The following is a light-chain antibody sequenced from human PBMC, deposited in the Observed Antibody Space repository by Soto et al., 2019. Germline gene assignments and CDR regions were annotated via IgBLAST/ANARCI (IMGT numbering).Light chain of an antibody. CDR3: QQYGSSPHT. CDR2: GAS. Sequence: EIVLTQSPGTLSLSPGERATLSCRASQSVSSSYLAWYQHKPGQAPRRLIYGASSRATRIPDRFSGSGSGTDFTLTISRLEPEDFALYYWQQYGSSPHTFGEGTKLEIK. J-gene: IGKJ2*01. V-gene: IGKV3-20*01. CDR1: QSVSSSY.